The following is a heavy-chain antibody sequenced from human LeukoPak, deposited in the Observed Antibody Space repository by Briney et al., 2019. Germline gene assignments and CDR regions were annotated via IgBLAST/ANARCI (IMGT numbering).Heavy chain of an antibody. V-gene: IGHV3-30*02. D-gene: IGHD6-19*01. J-gene: IGHJ3*02. CDR3: AKKGSGWYYAFDI. CDR2: IRYDGSNK. CDR1: GLTFSSYG. Sequence: PGGSLRLSCAASGLTFSSYGMHWVRQAPGKGLEWVAFIRYDGSNKYYADSVKGRFTISRDNSKNTLYLQMNSLRAEDTAVYYCAKKGSGWYYAFDIWGQGTMVTVSS.